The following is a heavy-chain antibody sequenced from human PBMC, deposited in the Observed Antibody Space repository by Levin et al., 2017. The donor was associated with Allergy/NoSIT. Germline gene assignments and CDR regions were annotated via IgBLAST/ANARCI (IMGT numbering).Heavy chain of an antibody. CDR3: ARGSDYGDY. CDR2: INHSGST. CDR1: GGTFSGYY. V-gene: IGHV4-34*01. Sequence: SQTLSLTCVVYGGTFSGYYWSWIRQPPGKGLEWIGEINHSGSTNYNPSLKSRVTISVDTSKNQFSLKLRSVTAADTAVYYCARGSDYGDYWGQGTLVTVSS. J-gene: IGHJ4*02.